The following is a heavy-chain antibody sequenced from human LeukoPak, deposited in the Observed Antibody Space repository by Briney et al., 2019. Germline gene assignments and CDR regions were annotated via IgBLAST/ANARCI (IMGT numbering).Heavy chain of an antibody. Sequence: ASVKVSCKASGYTFTSYAMHWVRQAPGQRLEWMGWINAGNGKTKYSQKFQGRVTITRDTSASTAYMELSSVRSEDTAVYYCARDREFIPMDVWGQGTTVTVSS. D-gene: IGHD3-10*01. CDR3: ARDREFIPMDV. CDR1: GYTFTSYA. J-gene: IGHJ6*02. V-gene: IGHV1-3*01. CDR2: INAGNGKT.